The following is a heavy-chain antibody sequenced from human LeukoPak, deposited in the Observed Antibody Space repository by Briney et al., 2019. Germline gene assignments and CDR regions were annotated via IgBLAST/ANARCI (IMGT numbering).Heavy chain of an antibody. Sequence: GGSLRLSCAASGFTFSSYGIHWVRQAPGKGLEWVAVIPYDGSRKYYADSVKGRFTISRDNSKNTLYLQMNSLRAEDTAVYYCAKPYYYDRSGSGVNHFDYWGQGTLVTVSS. CDR3: AKPYYYDRSGSGVNHFDY. J-gene: IGHJ4*02. CDR2: IPYDGSRK. CDR1: GFTFSSYG. V-gene: IGHV3-30*18. D-gene: IGHD3-22*01.